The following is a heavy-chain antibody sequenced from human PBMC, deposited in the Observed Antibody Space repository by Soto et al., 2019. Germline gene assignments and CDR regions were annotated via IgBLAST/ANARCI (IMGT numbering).Heavy chain of an antibody. V-gene: IGHV4-34*01. Sequence: PSETLSLTCAVYGGSFSGYYWSWIRQPPGKGLEWIGEINHSGSTNYNPSLKSRVTISVDTSKNQFSLKLSSVTAADTAVYYCAVEAAGKTIDYWGQGTLVTVSS. J-gene: IGHJ4*02. CDR3: AVEAAGKTIDY. CDR1: GGSFSGYY. D-gene: IGHD6-13*01. CDR2: INHSGST.